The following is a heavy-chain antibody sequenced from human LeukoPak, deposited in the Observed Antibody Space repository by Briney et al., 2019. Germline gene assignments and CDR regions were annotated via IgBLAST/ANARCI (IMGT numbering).Heavy chain of an antibody. CDR1: GGTFSSYT. J-gene: IGHJ3*02. Sequence: SVKVSCKASGGTFSSYTISWVRQAPGQGLEWMGRIIPILGIANYAQKLQGRVTMTTDTSTSTAYMELRSLRSDDTAVYYCARERESGRGAFDIWGQGTMVTVSS. CDR3: ARERESGRGAFDI. V-gene: IGHV1-69*04. D-gene: IGHD1-26*01. CDR2: IIPILGIA.